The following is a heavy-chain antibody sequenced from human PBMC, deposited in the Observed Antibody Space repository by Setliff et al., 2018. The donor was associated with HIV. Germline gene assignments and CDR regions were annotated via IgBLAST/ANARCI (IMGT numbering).Heavy chain of an antibody. CDR1: GGIFDSYA. D-gene: IGHD3-10*01. CDR3: FVKAGEGSDI. J-gene: IGHJ3*02. Sequence: GASVKVSCKVSGGIFDSYAINWVRQATGQGLEWMGWMSPSTGNTGYVEKFQGRVTMTRNTVTSTAYMEMSSLRSEDTAVYYCFVKAGEGSDIWGQGTMVTVSS. CDR2: MSPSTGNT. V-gene: IGHV1-8*02.